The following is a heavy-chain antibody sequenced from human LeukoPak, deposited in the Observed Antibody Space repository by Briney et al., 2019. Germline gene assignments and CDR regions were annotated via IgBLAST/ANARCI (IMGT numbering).Heavy chain of an antibody. CDR3: ARAGYTISYYSLDY. D-gene: IGHD1-26*01. CDR2: IYTTGTT. CDR1: GGSISSYY. Sequence: SETLSLTCTVSGGSISSYYWGWIRQPAGKGLEWIGRIYTTGTTSYNPSLKSRVTISVDTSKNQFYLKLTSVTAADTAMYYCARAGYTISYYSLDYWGQGSLVTVSS. J-gene: IGHJ4*02. V-gene: IGHV4-4*07.